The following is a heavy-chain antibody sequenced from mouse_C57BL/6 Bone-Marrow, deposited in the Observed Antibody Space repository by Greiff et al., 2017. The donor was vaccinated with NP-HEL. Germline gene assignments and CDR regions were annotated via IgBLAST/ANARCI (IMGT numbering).Heavy chain of an antibody. CDR1: GYSFTGYY. CDR3: ADSGTRGPWFAY. V-gene: IGHV1-31*01. Sequence: VQLKESGPELVKPGASVKISCTASGYSFTGYYMHWVKQSHGNILDWIGYIYPYNGVSSYNQKFKGKATLTVDKSSSTAYLELRSLTSEDSAVYYCADSGTRGPWFAYWCQGKLVTVTA. CDR2: IYPYNGVS. J-gene: IGHJ3*01. D-gene: IGHD4-1*01.